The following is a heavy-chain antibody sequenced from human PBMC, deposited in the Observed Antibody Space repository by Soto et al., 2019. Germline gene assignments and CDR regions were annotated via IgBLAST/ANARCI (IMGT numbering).Heavy chain of an antibody. V-gene: IGHV4-39*01. CDR3: SRRDSPAGGLDY. CDR1: GCSISSSTYY. J-gene: IGHJ4*02. Sequence: SETLSLTCTVPGCSISSSTYYWGWIRKPPGKGLEWIGSIYYSGSTYYTPSLKSRVTISVATSKTEFSLKMSSATAAATAVYYCSRRDSPAGGLDYWGQG. CDR2: IYYSGST. D-gene: IGHD2-15*01.